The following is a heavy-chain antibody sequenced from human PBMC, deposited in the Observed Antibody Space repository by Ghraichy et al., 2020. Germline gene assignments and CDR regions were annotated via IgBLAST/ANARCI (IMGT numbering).Heavy chain of an antibody. J-gene: IGHJ4*02. Sequence: ASVKVSRKASGYSFTSYGIAWVRQAPGQGLEWLGWISANNGNTNYAQKIQGRVTMTTDTSTSTAYMELRRLRSDDTAVYFCARDHTSGSGSYLYWGQGTLVTVSS. CDR2: ISANNGNT. CDR1: GYSFTSYG. D-gene: IGHD3-10*01. CDR3: ARDHTSGSGSYLY. V-gene: IGHV1-18*01.